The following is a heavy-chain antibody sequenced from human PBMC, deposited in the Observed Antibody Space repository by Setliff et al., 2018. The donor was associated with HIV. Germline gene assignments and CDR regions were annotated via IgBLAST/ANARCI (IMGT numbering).Heavy chain of an antibody. D-gene: IGHD3-22*01. V-gene: IGHV4-4*07. Sequence: LSLTCSVSGGSISNFYWSWIRQPPGKGLEWVGHIYSTGDTSYNPSLKSRVTLSADTSKNQLSLSLTSVTAADTAVYYCARVRLTMIMMVDYFDQWGQGTLVTVSS. CDR2: IYSTGDT. CDR1: GGSISNFY. CDR3: ARVRLTMIMMVDYFDQ. J-gene: IGHJ4*02.